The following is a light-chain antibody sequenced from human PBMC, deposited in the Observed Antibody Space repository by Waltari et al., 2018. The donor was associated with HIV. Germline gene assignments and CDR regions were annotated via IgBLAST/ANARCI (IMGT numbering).Light chain of an antibody. Sequence: QSVLAQPPSASGTPGQRVTISCSGTTSTIGTNSVNWYQQLPGTAPKLLIFSDNQRPSWVPDRFSGSKSGTSASLAISGLQSEDEGDYYCAAWDDSLAEPYVLFGGGTRLTVL. V-gene: IGLV1-44*01. CDR1: TSTIGTNS. CDR3: AAWDDSLAEPYVL. J-gene: IGLJ2*01. CDR2: SDN.